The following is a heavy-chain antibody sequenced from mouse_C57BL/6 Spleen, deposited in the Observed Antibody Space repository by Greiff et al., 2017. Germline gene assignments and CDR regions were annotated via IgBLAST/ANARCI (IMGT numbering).Heavy chain of an antibody. Sequence: VQLQQSGPELVKPGASVKIPCKASGYTFTDYNMDWVKQSHGKSLEWIGDINPNNGGTIYNQKFKGKATLTVDKSSSTAYMELRSLTSEDTAVYYCARWDPTGTSYYAMDYWGQGTSVTVSS. J-gene: IGHJ4*01. CDR1: GYTFTDYN. V-gene: IGHV1-18*01. D-gene: IGHD4-1*01. CDR3: ARWDPTGTSYYAMDY. CDR2: INPNNGGT.